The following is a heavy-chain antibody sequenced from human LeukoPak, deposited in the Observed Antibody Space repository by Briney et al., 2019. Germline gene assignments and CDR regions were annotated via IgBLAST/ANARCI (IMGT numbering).Heavy chain of an antibody. Sequence: GGSLRLSCAASGFIFSSFGMHWVRQAPGKGLEWVAVIWHDGSYKYYLDSVEGRFTISRDNAKNTLYLQMNNLRVEDTAVYYCARVGDYGGSQPFDYWGQGTLVTVSS. CDR2: IWHDGSYK. CDR1: GFIFSSFG. J-gene: IGHJ4*02. CDR3: ARVGDYGGSQPFDY. V-gene: IGHV3-33*01. D-gene: IGHD4/OR15-4a*01.